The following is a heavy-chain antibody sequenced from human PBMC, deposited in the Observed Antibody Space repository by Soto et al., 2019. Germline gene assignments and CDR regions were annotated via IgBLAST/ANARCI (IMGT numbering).Heavy chain of an antibody. CDR3: ARAVDRAISDIWFDP. V-gene: IGHV2-26*01. Sequence: SGPTLVNPTETLTLTCTVSGFSLSNAGMGVSWIRQPPGKALEWLAHIFSSDEKSYRTSLETRLTVSKDTSKSQVVLTMANMDPLDTATYYCARAVDRAISDIWFDPWGQGTQVTVSS. CDR2: IFSSDEK. J-gene: IGHJ5*02. D-gene: IGHD5-18*01. CDR1: GFSLSNAGMG.